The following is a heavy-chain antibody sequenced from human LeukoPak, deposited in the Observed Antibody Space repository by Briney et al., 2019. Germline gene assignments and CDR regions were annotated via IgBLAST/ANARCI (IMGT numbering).Heavy chain of an antibody. CDR2: ISCSGYT. Sequence: SETLSLTCTVSDGSISNYYWSWIRQPPGKGLEWIGYISCSGYTNYNPSLKSRVTMSVDTSKNKFSLRLSSVTAADTAVYYCARHDYSNPRLDYWGQGTLVTVSS. D-gene: IGHD4-11*01. V-gene: IGHV4-59*08. J-gene: IGHJ4*02. CDR3: ARHDYSNPRLDY. CDR1: DGSISNYY.